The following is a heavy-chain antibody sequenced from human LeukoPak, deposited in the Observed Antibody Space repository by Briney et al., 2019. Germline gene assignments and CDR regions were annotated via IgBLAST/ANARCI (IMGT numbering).Heavy chain of an antibody. V-gene: IGHV3-23*01. J-gene: IGHJ4*02. CDR2: IDYSGGDT. Sequence: HPGGSLRLSCTASGFTLSSYEMSWIRQAPGKGLEWVSSIDYSGGDTHYADSVKGRFTISRDNSKNTLYLQMNSLRAEDTAVYYCAKTHYGDYDYWGQGTLVTVSS. CDR3: AKTHYGDYDY. CDR1: GFTLSSYE. D-gene: IGHD4-17*01.